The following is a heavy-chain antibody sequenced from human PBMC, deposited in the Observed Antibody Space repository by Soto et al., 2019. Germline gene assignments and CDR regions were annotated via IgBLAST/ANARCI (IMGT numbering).Heavy chain of an antibody. D-gene: IGHD1-26*01. J-gene: IGHJ4*02. CDR2: ISYDGSNK. CDR3: ANALGSYYVIGY. CDR1: GFTFSSYG. Sequence: PGGSLRLSCAASGFTFSSYGMHWVRQAPGKGLEWVAVISYDGSNKYYADSVKGRFTISRDNSKNTLYLQMNSLRAEDTAVYYCANALGSYYVIGYWGQGTLVTVSS. V-gene: IGHV3-30*18.